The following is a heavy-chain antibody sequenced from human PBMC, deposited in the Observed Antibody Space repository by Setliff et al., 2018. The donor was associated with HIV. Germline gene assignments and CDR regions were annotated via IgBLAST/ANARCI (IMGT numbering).Heavy chain of an antibody. Sequence: ASVNVSCKASGYVFSDYQIHWVRQAPGQGLEYMGYIIPNSGGTMFARKFQDRVTMTRDTSISTVYLELSRLTSDDTAVYFCARDPELKQWLVRSPSFYFDYWGQGTLVTVSS. V-gene: IGHV1-2*02. CDR2: IIPNSGGT. D-gene: IGHD6-19*01. J-gene: IGHJ4*02. CDR3: ARDPELKQWLVRSPSFYFDY. CDR1: GYVFSDYQ.